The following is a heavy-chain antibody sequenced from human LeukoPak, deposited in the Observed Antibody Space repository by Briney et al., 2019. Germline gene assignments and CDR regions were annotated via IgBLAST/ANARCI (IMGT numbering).Heavy chain of an antibody. D-gene: IGHD3-22*01. CDR2: ISGSGGST. Sequence: GGSLRLSCAASGFTFSNYAMSWVRQAPGKGLEWVSAISGSGGSTFYADSVKGRFTISRDNSKSTLYLQMNSLRAEDTAVYYCTTDGLFRGGTFDYWGQGTLVTVSS. CDR3: TTDGLFRGGTFDY. CDR1: GFTFSNYA. J-gene: IGHJ4*02. V-gene: IGHV3-23*01.